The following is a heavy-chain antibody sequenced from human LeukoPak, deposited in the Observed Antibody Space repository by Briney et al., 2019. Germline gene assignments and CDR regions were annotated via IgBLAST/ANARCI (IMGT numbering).Heavy chain of an antibody. CDR1: GGSFSGYY. Sequence: SVTLSLTCAVYGGSFSGYYWSWIRQPPGKGLEWIGEINDSGSTKFTPSLKSRVTISVDTTKNQFSLKLSSVTAADTAVYYCARQVVTAIRDGGMDVWGQGTTVTLSS. D-gene: IGHD2-21*02. CDR3: ARQVVTAIRDGGMDV. CDR2: INDSGST. V-gene: IGHV4-34*01. J-gene: IGHJ6*02.